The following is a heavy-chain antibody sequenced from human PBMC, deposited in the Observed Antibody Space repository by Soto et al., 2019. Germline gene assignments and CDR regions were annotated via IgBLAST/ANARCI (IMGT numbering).Heavy chain of an antibody. D-gene: IGHD2-2*01. CDR1: GFTFSSYG. J-gene: IGHJ4*02. V-gene: IGHV3-33*01. CDR2: IWYDGSNK. CDR3: ARDSRSSGSSTSV. Sequence: GSLRLSCAASGFTFSSYGMHWVRQAPGKGLEWVAVIWYDGSNKYYADSVKGRFTISRDNSKNTLYLQMNSLRAEDTAVYYCARDSRSSGSSTSVWGQGTLVTVSS.